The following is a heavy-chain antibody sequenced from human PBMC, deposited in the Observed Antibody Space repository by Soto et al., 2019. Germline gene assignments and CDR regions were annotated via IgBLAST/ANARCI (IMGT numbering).Heavy chain of an antibody. J-gene: IGHJ5*02. CDR3: ARDRASSSPGWFDP. D-gene: IGHD6-13*01. CDR1: GFTFSDYY. Sequence: QVQLVESGGGLVKPGGSLRLSCAASGFTFSDYYMSWIRQAPGKGLEWVSYISSSSSYTNYADSVKGRFTISRDNAKNSLYLQMNSLRAEDTAVYYCARDRASSSPGWFDPWGQGTLVTVSS. CDR2: ISSSSSYT. V-gene: IGHV3-11*05.